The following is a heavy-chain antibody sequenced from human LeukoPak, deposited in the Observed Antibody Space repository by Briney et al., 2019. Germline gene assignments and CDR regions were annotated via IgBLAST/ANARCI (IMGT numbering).Heavy chain of an antibody. V-gene: IGHV4-59*08. Sequence: PSETLSLTCTVSGGSINNSSWSWVRQPPGKGLEWIGYTSYSGSTNYNPSLKSRVTMSVDTSTDQFSLRLISVTAADTAVYYCARTVSGDYYGMDVWGQGTTVTVSS. D-gene: IGHD1-26*01. CDR3: ARTVSGDYYGMDV. CDR2: TSYSGST. CDR1: GGSINNSS. J-gene: IGHJ6*02.